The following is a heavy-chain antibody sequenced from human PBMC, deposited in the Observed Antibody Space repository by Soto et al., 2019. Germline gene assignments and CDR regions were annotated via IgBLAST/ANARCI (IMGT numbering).Heavy chain of an antibody. CDR1: GVSISSGGYS. CDR2: IYHSGST. J-gene: IGHJ6*02. V-gene: IGHV4-30-2*01. CDR3: ARGPYYYYYGMDV. Sequence: PSETLSLTCAVSGVSISSGGYSWSWIRQPPGKGLEWIGYIYHSGSTYYNPSLKSRVTISVDRSKNQFSLKLSSVTAADTAVYYCARGPYYYYYGMDVWGQGTTVTVSS.